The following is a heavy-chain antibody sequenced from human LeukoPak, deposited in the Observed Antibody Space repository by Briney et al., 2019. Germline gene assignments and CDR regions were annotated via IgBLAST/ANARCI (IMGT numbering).Heavy chain of an antibody. V-gene: IGHV3-23*01. CDR2: ISGSGGST. Sequence: GGSLRLSCAASGFTFSDYFMSWVRQAPGKGLEWVSAISGSGGSTYYADSVKGRFTISRDNSKNTLYLQMNSLRAEDTAVYYCAKDYCSSTSCYIDYWGQGTLVTVSS. CDR3: AKDYCSSTSCYIDY. J-gene: IGHJ4*02. CDR1: GFTFSDYF. D-gene: IGHD2-2*02.